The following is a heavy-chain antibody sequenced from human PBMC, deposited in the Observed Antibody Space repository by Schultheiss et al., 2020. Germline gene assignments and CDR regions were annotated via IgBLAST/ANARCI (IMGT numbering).Heavy chain of an antibody. V-gene: IGHV3-49*04. CDR2: IRSKAYGGTT. CDR3: ARNYGLPFDY. CDR1: GFTFGDYA. J-gene: IGHJ4*02. Sequence: GGSLRLSCTASGFTFGDYAMSWVRQAPGKGLEWVGFIRSKAYGGTTEYAASVKGRFTISRDDSASIAYLQMNSLKTEDTAVYYCARNYGLPFDYWGQGTLVTVSS. D-gene: IGHD3-10*01.